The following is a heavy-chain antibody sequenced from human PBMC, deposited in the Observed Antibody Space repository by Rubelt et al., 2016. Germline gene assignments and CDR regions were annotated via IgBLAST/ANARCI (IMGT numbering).Heavy chain of an antibody. J-gene: IGHJ3*02. V-gene: IGHV3-7*01. D-gene: IGHD2-2*02. Sequence: EVQLVESGGGLVQPGGSLSLSCAPSGFTFRSYWMSWVRQAPGKGLEGVANIKQEGREKYFVDSVKGRFTISRDNAKNSLYLQMNSRRAEDTAVYYCARGKCSSTSCYRIDAFDIWGQGTMVTVSS. CDR1: GFTFRSYW. CDR3: ARGKCSSTSCYRIDAFDI. CDR2: IKQEGREK.